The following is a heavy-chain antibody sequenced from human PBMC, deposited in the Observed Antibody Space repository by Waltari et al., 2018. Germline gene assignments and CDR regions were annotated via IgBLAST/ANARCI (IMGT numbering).Heavy chain of an antibody. CDR2: TWYDGNDE. CDR1: GFPFRSYG. CDR3: ARGTIVQPPDY. J-gene: IGHJ4*02. Sequence: QVQLVESGGGAVQPGRALRLSCAASGFPFRSYGMHWVRQAPGKGLEWVAVTWYDGNDEYYAESVRGRFTISRDNSKSMLFLQMNSLRVEDTALYYCARGTIVQPPDYWGQGTLVTVSS. D-gene: IGHD1-26*01. V-gene: IGHV3-33*01.